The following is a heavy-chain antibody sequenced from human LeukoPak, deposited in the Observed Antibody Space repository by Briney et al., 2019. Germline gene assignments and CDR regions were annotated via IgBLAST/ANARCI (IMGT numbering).Heavy chain of an antibody. V-gene: IGHV4-34*01. CDR2: ISHSGST. CDR1: GGSFSGCF. J-gene: IGHJ5*02. CDR3: ARGGSCSSSTCYAILGFDP. Sequence: PSETLSLTCAVYGGSFSGCFWSWIRQPPGKGLEWIVEISHSGSTNYNPSLKSRVTISIDTSKNQFSLKPSSVTAADTAVYYCARGGSCSSSTCYAILGFDPWGQGTLVTVSS. D-gene: IGHD2-2*01.